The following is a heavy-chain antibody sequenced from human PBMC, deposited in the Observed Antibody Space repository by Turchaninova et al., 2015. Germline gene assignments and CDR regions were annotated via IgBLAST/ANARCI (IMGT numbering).Heavy chain of an antibody. CDR3: AKADYGDGSGYYPRAGY. V-gene: IGHV3-23*04. Sequence: EVQLVESGGGLVQPGGSLRLSCAASGFTFSRYAMSWVRQAPGQGVAWVSDFRGSGGNTNYANSVKGRFTISSDKSKNTLYLQMNSLRAEDTAVYYCAKADYGDGSGYYPRAGYWGQGTLVTVSS. D-gene: IGHD3-22*01. CDR1: GFTFSRYA. CDR2: FRGSGGNT. J-gene: IGHJ4*02.